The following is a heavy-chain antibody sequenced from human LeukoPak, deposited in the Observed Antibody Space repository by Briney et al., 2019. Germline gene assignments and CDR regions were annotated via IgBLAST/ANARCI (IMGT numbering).Heavy chain of an antibody. CDR2: ICYSGST. Sequence: SETLSLTCTVSGGSISSYYWSWIRQAPGKGLEWIGDICYSGSTNYTPPLKRRVNLSVETSKNKFSLKLGSVTAADTAVYYCARYSSSWYYFAYWGRGTLVTVSS. CDR1: GGSISSYY. D-gene: IGHD6-13*01. V-gene: IGHV4-59*08. CDR3: ARYSSSWYYFAY. J-gene: IGHJ4*02.